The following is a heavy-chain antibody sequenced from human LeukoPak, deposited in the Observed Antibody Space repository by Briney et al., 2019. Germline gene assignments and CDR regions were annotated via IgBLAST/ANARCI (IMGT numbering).Heavy chain of an antibody. Sequence: SETLSLTCTVSGASLTDYYWTWVRQPPGKGLEWIAYIFYTGITNYDPSLKSRVTISVDTSKTQFSLRLTSVTPADTAVYYCARLGPGGHGEFDYWGQGSLVTVSS. J-gene: IGHJ4*02. CDR1: GASLTDYY. CDR2: IFYTGIT. V-gene: IGHV4-59*01. D-gene: IGHD3-10*01. CDR3: ARLGPGGHGEFDY.